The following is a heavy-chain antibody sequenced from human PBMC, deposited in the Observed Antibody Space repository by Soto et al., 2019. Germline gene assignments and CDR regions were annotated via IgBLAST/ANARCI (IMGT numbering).Heavy chain of an antibody. Sequence: EVQLVESGGGLVQPGGSLRLSCVASGFTVSNNYMTWVRQAPGKGLEWVSNMYSGGGRYYTDSVKGRFTISRDSSTNTLYLQMDNVRAEDTAVYYCARDPGVNWAWGKATTVTVSS. J-gene: IGHJ6*04. CDR3: ARDPGVNWA. CDR1: GFTVSNNY. V-gene: IGHV3-66*01. CDR2: MYSGGGR. D-gene: IGHD2-8*01.